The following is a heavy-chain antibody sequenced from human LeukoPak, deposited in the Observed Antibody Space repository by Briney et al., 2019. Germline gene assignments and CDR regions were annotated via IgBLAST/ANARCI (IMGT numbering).Heavy chain of an antibody. CDR1: GGSISTYY. CDR3: ARTLPYRDCSGGSCPLYFDY. Sequence: SETLSLTCTVSGGSISTYYWSWMRQPPGKGLEWIGYINYSGDTNYNPSLKSRVTISIDTSKNQFSLKLSSVTAVDTAVYYCARTLPYRDCSGGSCPLYFDYWGQGTLVTVSS. CDR2: INYSGDT. V-gene: IGHV4-59*01. J-gene: IGHJ4*02. D-gene: IGHD2-15*01.